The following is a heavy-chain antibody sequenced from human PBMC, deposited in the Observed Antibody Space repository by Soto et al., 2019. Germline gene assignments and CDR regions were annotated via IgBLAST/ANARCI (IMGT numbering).Heavy chain of an antibody. D-gene: IGHD2-2*01. Sequence: SVKVSCKASGGTFSSYAISWVRQAPGQGLEWMGGIIPIFGTANYAQKFQGRVTITADKSTSTAYMELSSLRSEDTAVYYCALCRYLLLSYYYYGMDVWGQGTTVTVSS. CDR1: GGTFSSYA. V-gene: IGHV1-69*06. J-gene: IGHJ6*02. CDR2: IIPIFGTA. CDR3: ALCRYLLLSYYYYGMDV.